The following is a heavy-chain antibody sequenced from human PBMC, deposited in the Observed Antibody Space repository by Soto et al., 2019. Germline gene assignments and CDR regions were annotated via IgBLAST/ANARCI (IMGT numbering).Heavy chain of an antibody. Sequence: PSETLSLTCIVSGGYISSYYWSWIRQPPGKGLEWIGYMYNTGSTVYNPSFKSRVTISVDTSKNQFSLKLNSVTAADTAVYYCARDLWGYCGTDCYPLDVWGQGTTVTVS. CDR2: MYNTGST. J-gene: IGHJ6*02. V-gene: IGHV4-59*01. CDR1: GGYISSYY. CDR3: ARDLWGYCGTDCYPLDV. D-gene: IGHD2-21*02.